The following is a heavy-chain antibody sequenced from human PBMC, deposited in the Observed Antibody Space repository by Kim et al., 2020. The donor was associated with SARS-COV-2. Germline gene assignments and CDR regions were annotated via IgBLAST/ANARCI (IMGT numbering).Heavy chain of an antibody. J-gene: IGHJ6*02. CDR2: ISYDGSNK. CDR1: GFTFSSYG. D-gene: IGHD4-17*01. CDR3: AKESTVVKPYYYYYYGMDV. V-gene: IGHV3-30*18. Sequence: GGSLRLSCAASGFTFSSYGMHWVRQAPGKGLEWVAVISYDGSNKYYADSVKGRFTISRDNSKNTLYLQMNSLRAEDTAVYYCAKESTVVKPYYYYYYGMDVWGQGTTVTVSS.